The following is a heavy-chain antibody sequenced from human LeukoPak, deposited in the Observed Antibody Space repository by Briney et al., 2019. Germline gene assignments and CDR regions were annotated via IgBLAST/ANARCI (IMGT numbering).Heavy chain of an antibody. CDR3: AKGKPSSIVVVIDYFDY. D-gene: IGHD3-22*01. CDR2: ISGGSGST. CDR1: GFTFSSYA. Sequence: GGSLRLSCAASGFTFSSYAMSWVRQAPGKGLERVSAISGGSGSTYYADSVKGRFTISRDNSKNTLYLQMNSLRAEDTAVYYCAKGKPSSIVVVIDYFDYWGQGTLVTVSS. V-gene: IGHV3-23*01. J-gene: IGHJ4*02.